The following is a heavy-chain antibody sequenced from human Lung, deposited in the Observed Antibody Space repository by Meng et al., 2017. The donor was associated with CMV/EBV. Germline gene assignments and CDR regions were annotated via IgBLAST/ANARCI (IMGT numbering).Heavy chain of an antibody. CDR1: GGSSGDYI. D-gene: IGHD3-16*01. V-gene: IGHV4-34*01. CDR3: ARMIMNYYEYHFTMDV. CDR2: IDHSGST. Sequence: LXCTVYGGSSGDYIWTWIRQPPGKGLEWIGEIDHSGSTKYNPSLKSRATISDDASKNQLSLKQRSLTAADTAVYYCARMIMNYYEYHFTMDVWGQGTSVTVSS. J-gene: IGHJ6*02.